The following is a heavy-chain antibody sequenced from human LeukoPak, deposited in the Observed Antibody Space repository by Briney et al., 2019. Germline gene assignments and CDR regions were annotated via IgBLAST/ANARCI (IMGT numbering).Heavy chain of an antibody. D-gene: IGHD3-10*02. Sequence: GGSLSLSCAGSGFTFSTSAMNWVRQVPGKGLEWVSSIDYDGSHIYYSASVKGRFSISRDNARDSVYLQMDSLRAEDTAVYCCARDPERYLRTGHYDYWGQGTLVIVSS. V-gene: IGHV3-21*01. CDR1: GFTFSTSA. CDR2: IDYDGSHI. J-gene: IGHJ4*02. CDR3: ARDPERYLRTGHYDY.